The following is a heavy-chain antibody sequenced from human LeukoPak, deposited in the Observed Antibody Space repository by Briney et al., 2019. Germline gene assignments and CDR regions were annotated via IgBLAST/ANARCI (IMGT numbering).Heavy chain of an antibody. J-gene: IGHJ4*02. CDR2: IKQDGSEK. D-gene: IGHD2-15*01. Sequence: PGGSLRLSCAASGFTFSSYWMSWVRQAPGKGLEWVANIKQDGSEKYYVDSVKGRFTISRDNAKNSLYLQMNSLRAEDTAVYYCAREVVVVAAATHYFDYWGQGTLVTVSS. V-gene: IGHV3-7*01. CDR3: AREVVVVAAATHYFDY. CDR1: GFTFSSYW.